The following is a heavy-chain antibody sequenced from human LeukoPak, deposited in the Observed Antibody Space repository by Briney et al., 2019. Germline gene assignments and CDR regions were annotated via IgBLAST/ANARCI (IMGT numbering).Heavy chain of an antibody. CDR1: GYTFTSYG. V-gene: IGHV1-18*04. CDR2: ISAYNGNT. D-gene: IGHD2-15*01. J-gene: IGHJ5*02. CDR3: ARDPSGRLLHRGFDP. Sequence: GASVKVSCKASGYTFTSYGISWVRQAPGQGLERMGWISAYNGNTNYAQKLQGRVTMTTDTSTSTAYMELRSLRSDDTAVYYCARDPSGRLLHRGFDPWGQGTLVTVSS.